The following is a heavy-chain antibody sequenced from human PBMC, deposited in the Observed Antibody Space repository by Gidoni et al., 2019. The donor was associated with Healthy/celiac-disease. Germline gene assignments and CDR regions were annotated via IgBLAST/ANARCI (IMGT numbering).Heavy chain of an antibody. D-gene: IGHD6-6*01. V-gene: IGHV3-21*01. CDR2: ISSSSSYI. CDR3: ARDLYSSSSGFYYYYYMDV. CDR1: GFTFSSYR. J-gene: IGHJ6*03. Sequence: EVQLVESGGGLVKPGGSLSLSCAASGFTFSSYRMNWVRQAPGKGLEWVSSISSSSSYIYYEDSVKGRFTISRDNAKNSLYLKRNSLRAEDTAVYYCARDLYSSSSGFYYYYYMDVWGKGTTVTVSS.